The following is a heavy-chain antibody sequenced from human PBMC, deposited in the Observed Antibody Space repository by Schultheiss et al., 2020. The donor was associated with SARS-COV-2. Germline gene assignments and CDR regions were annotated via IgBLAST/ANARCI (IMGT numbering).Heavy chain of an antibody. CDR2: ISSCSSTI. D-gene: IGHD6-19*01. CDR3: AKYPRSGWYAGHFDY. V-gene: IGHV3-48*01. Sequence: GGSLRLSCAASGFTFSSYSMNWVRQAPGKGLEWVSYISSCSSTIYYADSVKGRFTISRDNAKNSLYLQMNSLRAEDTAVYYCAKYPRSGWYAGHFDYWGQGTLVTVSS. CDR1: GFTFSSYS. J-gene: IGHJ4*02.